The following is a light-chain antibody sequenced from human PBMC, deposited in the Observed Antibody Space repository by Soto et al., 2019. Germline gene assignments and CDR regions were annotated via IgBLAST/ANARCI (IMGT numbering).Light chain of an antibody. CDR2: GVS. CDR3: QQYANSPIT. Sequence: ELVLTQSPGTLSLSPGESATLSCRASQPVSSNFLAWYQQKPGQAPRLLIYGVSSRASGIPDRFFGSGSGTDFTLTINSLEPEDLAVYYCQQYANSPITFGQGTRLEIK. J-gene: IGKJ5*01. CDR1: QPVSSNF. V-gene: IGKV3-20*01.